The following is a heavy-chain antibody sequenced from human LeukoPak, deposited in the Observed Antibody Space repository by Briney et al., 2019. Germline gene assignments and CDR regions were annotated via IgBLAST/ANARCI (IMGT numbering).Heavy chain of an antibody. D-gene: IGHD3-9*01. CDR1: GGSISSYY. CDR2: IYYSGST. CDR3: AGRYFDYSDY. V-gene: IGHV4-59*08. Sequence: SETLSLTCTVSGGSISSYYWSWIRQPPGKGLEWIGYIYYSGSTNYNPSLKSRVTISVDTSKNQFSLKLSSVTAADAAVYYCAGRYFDYSDYWGQGTLVTVSS. J-gene: IGHJ4*02.